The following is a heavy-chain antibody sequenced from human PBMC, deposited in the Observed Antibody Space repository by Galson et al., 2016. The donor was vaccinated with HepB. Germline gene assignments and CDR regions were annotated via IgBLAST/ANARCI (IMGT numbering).Heavy chain of an antibody. Sequence: CAISGDSVSGNGAAAWVWIRQSPSRGLEWLGRTFYGSTWENHYAGSVKNRITISPDTSRNQFSLHLNSVTPEDTAVYYCARAVMLGRGMDVWGQGTTVTVSS. J-gene: IGHJ6*02. V-gene: IGHV6-1*01. CDR1: GDSVSGNGAA. D-gene: IGHD3-10*01. CDR3: ARAVMLGRGMDV. CDR2: TFYGSTWEN.